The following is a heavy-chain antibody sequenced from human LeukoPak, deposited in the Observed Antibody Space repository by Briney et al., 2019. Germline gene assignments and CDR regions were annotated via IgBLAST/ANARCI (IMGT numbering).Heavy chain of an antibody. Sequence: SETLSLTCAVYGGSSSGYYWSWIRQPPGKGLEWIGEINHSGSTNYNPSLKSRVTISVDTSKNQFSLKLSSVTAADTAVYYCARFGYYTDIDYYGMDVWGQGTTVTVSS. CDR3: ARFGYYTDIDYYGMDV. CDR1: GGSSSGYY. V-gene: IGHV4-34*01. J-gene: IGHJ6*02. CDR2: INHSGST. D-gene: IGHD3-3*01.